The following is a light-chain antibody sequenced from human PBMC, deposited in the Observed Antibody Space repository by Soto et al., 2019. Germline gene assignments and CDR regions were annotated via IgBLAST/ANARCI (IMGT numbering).Light chain of an antibody. J-gene: IGKJ1*01. CDR3: QQYNSYWT. CDR1: QSISNL. Sequence: DIQMTQSPSTLSASVGDRVTITCRASQSISNLLAWYQQKPGKAPKLLIYKASSLESGVPSRFSGSGSGTEFTLTISSLQPDDSATYYCQQYNSYWTFGQGTKVEIQ. V-gene: IGKV1-5*03. CDR2: KAS.